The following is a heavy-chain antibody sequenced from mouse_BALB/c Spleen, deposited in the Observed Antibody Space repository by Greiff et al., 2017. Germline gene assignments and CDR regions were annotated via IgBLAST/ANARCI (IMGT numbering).Heavy chain of an antibody. CDR2: ISYDGSN. Sequence: ESGPGLVKPSQSLSLTCSVTGYSITSGYYWNWIRQFPGNKLEWMGYISYDGSNNYNPSLKNRISITRDTSKNQFFLKLNSVTTEDTATYYCASPYKGGFAYWGQGTLVTVSA. CDR1: GYSITSGYY. V-gene: IGHV3-6*02. D-gene: IGHD1-3*01. J-gene: IGHJ3*01. CDR3: ASPYKGGFAY.